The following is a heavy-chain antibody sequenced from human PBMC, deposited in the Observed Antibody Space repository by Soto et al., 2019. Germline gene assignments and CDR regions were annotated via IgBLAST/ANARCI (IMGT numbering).Heavy chain of an antibody. CDR2: ISGSGGST. V-gene: IGHV3-23*01. CDR1: GFTFSSYA. J-gene: IGHJ6*03. D-gene: IGHD2-15*01. CDR3: AKDGPDIVVVVRYYYYYMED. Sequence: GGSLRLSCSASGFTFSSYAISWVRQSPGKGLEWVSAISGSGGSTYYADSVKGRFTISRDNSKNTLYLQMNSLRAEDTAVYYCAKDGPDIVVVVRYYYYYMEDWGKGTTVTV.